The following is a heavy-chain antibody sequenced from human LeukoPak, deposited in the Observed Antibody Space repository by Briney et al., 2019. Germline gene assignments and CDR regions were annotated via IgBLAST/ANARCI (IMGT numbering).Heavy chain of an antibody. CDR3: ARVLRYCSGGNCYSGGLGYMDV. J-gene: IGHJ6*03. V-gene: IGHV3-21*04. D-gene: IGHD2-15*01. CDR2: ISTSSLYI. CDR1: GFTFSRYN. Sequence: GGSLRLSCAASGFTFSRYNMNWVRQAPGKGLECVSSISTSSLYIYYADSVKGRFTISRDNAKNSLYLQMNRLRAEDTAVYYCARVLRYCSGGNCYSGGLGYMDVWGKGTTVTISS.